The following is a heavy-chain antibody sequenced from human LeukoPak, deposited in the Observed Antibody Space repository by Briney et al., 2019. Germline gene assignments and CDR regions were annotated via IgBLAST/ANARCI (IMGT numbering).Heavy chain of an antibody. V-gene: IGHV3-23*01. D-gene: IGHD3-16*01. CDR2: ISGSGGST. J-gene: IGHJ4*02. CDR1: GFTFSSYA. CDR3: AKGETVSPDY. Sequence: GGSLRLSCAASGFTFSSYAMSWVRQAPGKGLEWVSTISGSGGSTYYADSVKGRFTISRDNSKNTLYLQMNGLRAEGTAVYYCAKGETVSPDYWGQGTLVTVSS.